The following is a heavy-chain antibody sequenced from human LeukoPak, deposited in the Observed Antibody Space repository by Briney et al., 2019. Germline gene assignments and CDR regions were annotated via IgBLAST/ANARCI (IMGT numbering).Heavy chain of an antibody. Sequence: ASVKVSCKVSGYTLTELSMHWVRQAPGKGLEWMGGFDPEYGETIYAQKFQGRVTMTEDTSTDTAYMELSSLRSEDTAVYYCATTYDYVWGSYRVKRYYFDYWGQGTLVTVSS. D-gene: IGHD3-16*01. V-gene: IGHV1-24*01. J-gene: IGHJ4*02. CDR3: ATTYDYVWGSYRVKRYYFDY. CDR2: FDPEYGET. CDR1: GYTLTELS.